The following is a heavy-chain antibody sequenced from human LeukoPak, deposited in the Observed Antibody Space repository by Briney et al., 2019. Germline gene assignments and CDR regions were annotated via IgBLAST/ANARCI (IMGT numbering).Heavy chain of an antibody. D-gene: IGHD3-22*01. Sequence: ASVKVSCKASGYTFTGYYMHWVRQAPGQGLEWMGWINPNSGGTNYAQKFQGRVTMTRDTSISTAYMELSRLGSDDTAVYYCARDLYYYDSSGYYFDYWGQGTLVTVSS. CDR1: GYTFTGYY. V-gene: IGHV1-2*02. CDR3: ARDLYYYDSSGYYFDY. CDR2: INPNSGGT. J-gene: IGHJ4*02.